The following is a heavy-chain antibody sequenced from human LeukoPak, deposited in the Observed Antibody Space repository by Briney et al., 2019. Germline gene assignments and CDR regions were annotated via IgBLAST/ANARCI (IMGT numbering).Heavy chain of an antibody. D-gene: IGHD3-10*01. J-gene: IGHJ6*03. Sequence: ASVRVSCKASGGTFSSYAISWVRQAPGQGLEWMGGIIPIFGTANYAQKFQGRVTITADESTSTAYMELSSLRSEDTAVYYCARAKFHYYGSGNYYMDVWGKGTTVTISS. CDR3: ARAKFHYYGSGNYYMDV. V-gene: IGHV1-69*13. CDR2: IIPIFGTA. CDR1: GGTFSSYA.